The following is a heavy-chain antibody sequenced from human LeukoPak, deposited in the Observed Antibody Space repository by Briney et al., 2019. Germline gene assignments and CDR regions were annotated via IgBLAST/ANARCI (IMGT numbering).Heavy chain of an antibody. D-gene: IGHD3-22*01. J-gene: IGHJ4*02. CDR1: GFTFGDYG. CDR3: TRASYYDSSGYYYRVGDY. Sequence: GGSLRLSCTASGFTFGDYGMSWFRQAPGKGLELVGFTRSYAYGGTTEYAASVKGRFTISRDDSKSIAYLQMNSLKTEDTAMYSCTRASYYDSSGYYYRVGDYWGQGTLVTVSS. CDR2: TRSYAYGGTT. V-gene: IGHV3-49*03.